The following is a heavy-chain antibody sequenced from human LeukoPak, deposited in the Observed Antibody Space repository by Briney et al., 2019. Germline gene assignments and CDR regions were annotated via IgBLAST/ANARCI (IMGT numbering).Heavy chain of an antibody. V-gene: IGHV3-11*01. CDR1: GFTFNDYY. CDR3: ACHWGNYRDD. Sequence: PGESLRLSCAASGFTFNDYYMTWIRQSPGKGLQWVSYISSSGDIKYYADSVRGRFTVSRDNAKNSLYLQMNSLRAEDTAVYYCACHWGNYRDDWGQGTLVTVSS. CDR2: ISSSGDIK. D-gene: IGHD3-16*02. J-gene: IGHJ4*02.